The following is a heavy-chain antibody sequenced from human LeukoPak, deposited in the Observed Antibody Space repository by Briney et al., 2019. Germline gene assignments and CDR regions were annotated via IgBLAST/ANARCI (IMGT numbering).Heavy chain of an antibody. J-gene: IGHJ4*02. CDR3: ARGRGNEHTRYKYVFGY. D-gene: IGHD1-1*01. CDR2: INPNSGGT. CDR1: GYTFTGYY. V-gene: IGHV1-2*02. Sequence: ASVKVSCKASGYTFTGYYMHWVRQAPGQGLEWMGWINPNSGGTNYAQKFQGRVTMTRDTSISTAYMELSRLRSDDTAVYYCARGRGNEHTRYKYVFGYWGQGTLVTVSS.